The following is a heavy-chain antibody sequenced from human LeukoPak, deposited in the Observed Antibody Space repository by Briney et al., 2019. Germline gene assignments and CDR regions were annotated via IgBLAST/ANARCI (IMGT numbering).Heavy chain of an antibody. Sequence: RGSLRLSCAASGFTFSSYAMSWVRQAPGKGLEWVSAISGSGGSTYYADSVKGRFTISRDNSKNTLYLQMNSLRAEDTAVYYCAKAFRYYDFWSGYYLLDAFDIWGQGTMVTVSS. V-gene: IGHV3-23*01. CDR1: GFTFSSYA. CDR3: AKAFRYYDFWSGYYLLDAFDI. D-gene: IGHD3-3*01. CDR2: ISGSGGST. J-gene: IGHJ3*02.